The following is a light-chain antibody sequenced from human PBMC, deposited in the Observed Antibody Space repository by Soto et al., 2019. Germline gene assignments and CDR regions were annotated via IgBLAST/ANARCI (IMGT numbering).Light chain of an antibody. Sequence: EIVLTQSPGTLSLSPGERATLSCRASQSVSSSYLAWYQQKPGQAPRLLIYGASTRATGTPARFSGSGSGTEFTLTITSLQSEDFALYYCQQYHNLWTFGRGTQVDIK. CDR3: QQYHNLWT. J-gene: IGKJ1*01. CDR2: GAS. V-gene: IGKV3D-7*01. CDR1: QSVSSSY.